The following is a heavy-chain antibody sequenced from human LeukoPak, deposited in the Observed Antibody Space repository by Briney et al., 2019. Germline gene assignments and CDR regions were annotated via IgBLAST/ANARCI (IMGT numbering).Heavy chain of an antibody. V-gene: IGHV4-59*12. D-gene: IGHD1-26*01. CDR1: GGSISSYY. Sequence: SETLSLTCTVSGGSISSYYWSWIRQPPGKGLEWIGYIYYSGSTNYNPSLKSRVTISVDTSKNQFSLKPSSVTAADTAVYYCARDVGSGSPRGAFDIWGQGTMVTVSS. J-gene: IGHJ3*02. CDR3: ARDVGSGSPRGAFDI. CDR2: IYYSGST.